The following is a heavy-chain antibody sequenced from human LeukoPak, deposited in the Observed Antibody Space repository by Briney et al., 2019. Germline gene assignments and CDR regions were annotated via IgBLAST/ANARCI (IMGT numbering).Heavy chain of an antibody. CDR3: AKDLTTLFLASDV. V-gene: IGHV3-30*18. CDR1: GFTFSAYG. Sequence: SGGSLRLSCVASGFTFSAYGMQWVRQAPGKGLECVAVISNYGDNKYYSNSVKGRFTISRDSSKNTLYLQMNSLRPEDTAVYSCAKDLTTLFLASDVWGLGTMVTVSS. CDR2: ISNYGDNK. D-gene: IGHD4-11*01. J-gene: IGHJ3*01.